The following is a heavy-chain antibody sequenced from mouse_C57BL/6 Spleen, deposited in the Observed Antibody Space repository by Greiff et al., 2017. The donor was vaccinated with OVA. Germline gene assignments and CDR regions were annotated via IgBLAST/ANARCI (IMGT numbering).Heavy chain of an antibody. J-gene: IGHJ2*01. CDR3: ARRTGTYYFDD. V-gene: IGHV1-69*01. CDR2: IDPSDSYT. D-gene: IGHD4-1*01. Sequence: QVQLQQPGAELVMPGASVKLSCKASGYTFTSYWMHWVKQRPGQGLEWIGEIDPSDSYTNYNQKFKGKSTLTVDKSSSTAYMQRSSLTSEDAAVYYCARRTGTYYFDDWGQGTTLTVSS. CDR1: GYTFTSYW.